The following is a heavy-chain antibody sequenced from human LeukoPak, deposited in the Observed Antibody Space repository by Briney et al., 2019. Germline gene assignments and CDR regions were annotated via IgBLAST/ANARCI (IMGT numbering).Heavy chain of an antibody. Sequence: GGSLRLSCAASGFTFSNLWMAWVRQAPGKGLEWVANIKQDGSIQYYGDSVKGRFTISRDNARNSLYLQMNSLRAEDTALYYCATSYDSSGCDWGQGTLVTVSS. V-gene: IGHV3-7*01. CDR2: IKQDGSIQ. D-gene: IGHD3-22*01. CDR3: ATSYDSSGCD. CDR1: GFTFSNLW. J-gene: IGHJ4*02.